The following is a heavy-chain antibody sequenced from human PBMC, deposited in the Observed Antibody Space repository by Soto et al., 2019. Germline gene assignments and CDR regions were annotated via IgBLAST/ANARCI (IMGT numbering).Heavy chain of an antibody. J-gene: IGHJ6*02. CDR3: ARTSVLRFLESPQYGMDV. V-gene: IGHV1-3*01. Sequence: ASVKGSCKASGYTFTSYAMHWVRQAPGQRLEWMGWINAGNGNTKYSQKFQGRVTITRDTSASTAYMELSSLRSEDTAVYYCARTSVLRFLESPQYGMDVWGQGTTFTGSS. D-gene: IGHD3-3*01. CDR2: INAGNGNT. CDR1: GYTFTSYA.